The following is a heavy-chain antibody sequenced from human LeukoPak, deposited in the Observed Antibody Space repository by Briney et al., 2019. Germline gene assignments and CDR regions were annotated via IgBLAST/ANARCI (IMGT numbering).Heavy chain of an antibody. CDR2: IYYSGST. CDR1: GGSISSSSYY. Sequence: SETLSLTCTVSGGSISSSSYYWGWIRQPPGKGLEWIGSIYYSGSTYYNPSLKSRVTISVDTSKNQFSLKLSSVTAADTAVYYCAREVYSSGWYFHYYYYMDVWGKGTTVTISS. CDR3: AREVYSSGWYFHYYYYMDV. J-gene: IGHJ6*03. D-gene: IGHD6-19*01. V-gene: IGHV4-39*07.